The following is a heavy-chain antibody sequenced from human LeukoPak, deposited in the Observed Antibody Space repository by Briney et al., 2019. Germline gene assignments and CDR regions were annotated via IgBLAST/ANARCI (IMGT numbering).Heavy chain of an antibody. CDR2: IYYSGST. Sequence: PSETLSLTCTVSGGSISSSSYYWGWIRQPPGKGLEWIGSIYYSGSTYYNPSLKSRVTISVDTSKNQFSLKLSSVTAADTAVYYCASLLYGDYAFDIWGQGTMVTVSS. V-gene: IGHV4-39*07. CDR1: GGSISSSSYY. J-gene: IGHJ3*02. D-gene: IGHD4-17*01. CDR3: ASLLYGDYAFDI.